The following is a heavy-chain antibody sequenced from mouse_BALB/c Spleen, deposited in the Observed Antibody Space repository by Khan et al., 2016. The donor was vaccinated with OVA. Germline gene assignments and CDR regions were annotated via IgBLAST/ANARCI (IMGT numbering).Heavy chain of an antibody. J-gene: IGHJ3*01. Sequence: VQLQQSGAELVRPWALVKLSCKASGFNIKDYYMYWVKQRPEEGLVWIGWFVPENGNTIYDPKFQGKASITADTPSNTAYLHLSSLTSEGTAVYYCVRRGYGNYWFAYWGQGTLVTVSA. V-gene: IGHV14-1*02. CDR2: FVPENGNT. D-gene: IGHD2-1*01. CDR3: VRRGYGNYWFAY. CDR1: GFNIKDYY.